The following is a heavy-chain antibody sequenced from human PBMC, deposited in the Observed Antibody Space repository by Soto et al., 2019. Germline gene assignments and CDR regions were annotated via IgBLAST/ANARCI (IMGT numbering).Heavy chain of an antibody. CDR3: AREAGSGYSGYDYYGMDV. Sequence: QVQLVESGGGVVQPGRSLRLSCAASGFTFSSYAMHWVRQAPGKGLEWVAVISYDGSNKYYADSGKGRFTISRDNSKNTLYLQMNSLRAEDTAVYYCAREAGSGYSGYDYYGMDVWGQGTTVTVSS. CDR1: GFTFSSYA. J-gene: IGHJ6*02. CDR2: ISYDGSNK. V-gene: IGHV3-30-3*01. D-gene: IGHD5-12*01.